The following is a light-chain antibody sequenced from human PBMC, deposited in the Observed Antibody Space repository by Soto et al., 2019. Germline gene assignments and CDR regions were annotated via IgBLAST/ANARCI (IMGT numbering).Light chain of an antibody. V-gene: IGKV1-9*01. CDR3: QQLNSYPRN. CDR2: AAS. J-gene: IGKJ4*01. CDR1: QGISRY. Sequence: IQLTQSPSSLSASIGDRVTITCRASQGISRYFAWYQKKPGTAPKLLIYAASTLQSGVPSRFSGSGSGTDFTLTISSLQPEDFATYYCQQLNSYPRNFGGGTKVEIK.